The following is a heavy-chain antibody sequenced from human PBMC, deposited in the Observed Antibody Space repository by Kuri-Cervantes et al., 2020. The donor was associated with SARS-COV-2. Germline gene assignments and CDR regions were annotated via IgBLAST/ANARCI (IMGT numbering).Heavy chain of an antibody. Sequence: GGSLRLSCAASGFTFSSYSMNWVRQAPGKGLEWVSSISSSSSYIYYADSVKGRFTISRDNAKNSLYLQMNSLRAEDMAVYYCARANYDFWSGYYPADYWGQGTLVTVSS. D-gene: IGHD3-3*01. CDR3: ARANYDFWSGYYPADY. J-gene: IGHJ4*02. CDR1: GFTFSSYS. CDR2: ISSSSSYI. V-gene: IGHV3-21*01.